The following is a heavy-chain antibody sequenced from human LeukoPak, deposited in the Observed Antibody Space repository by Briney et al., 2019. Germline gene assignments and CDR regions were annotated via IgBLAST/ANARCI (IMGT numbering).Heavy chain of an antibody. CDR2: ISSSSSSI. CDR3: ASPRYGGYVY. Sequence: PGGSLRLSCAASGFTFSTYNMNWVRQAPGKGLEWVSYISSSSSSIYYADSVKGRFTISRDNAKNSLYLQMNRLRPEDTALYYCASPRYGGYVYWRQGTVVSVSS. D-gene: IGHD5-12*01. J-gene: IGHJ4*02. V-gene: IGHV3-48*01. CDR1: GFTFSTYN.